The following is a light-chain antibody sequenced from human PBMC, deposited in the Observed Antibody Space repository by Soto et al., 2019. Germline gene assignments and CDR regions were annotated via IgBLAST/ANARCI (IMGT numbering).Light chain of an antibody. Sequence: QSVLTQPRSVSGSPGQSVAISCTGTSRDVDAYDFVSWYQHHPGKAPKLIISEVSKRPSGVSHRFSGSKSGNTASLTISGLPAEDEADYFCCSFAGSFYVFGNGTKVTVL. CDR3: CSFAGSFYV. CDR1: SRDVDAYDF. J-gene: IGLJ1*01. V-gene: IGLV2-11*01. CDR2: EVS.